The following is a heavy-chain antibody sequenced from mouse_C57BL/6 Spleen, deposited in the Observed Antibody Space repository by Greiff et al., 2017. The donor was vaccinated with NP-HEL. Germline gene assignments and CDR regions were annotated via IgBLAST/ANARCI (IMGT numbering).Heavy chain of an antibody. V-gene: IGHV2-5*01. J-gene: IGHJ4*01. CDR3: AKREGLDAWAMDY. CDR2: IWRGGST. Sequence: VQVVESGPGLVQPSQSLSITCTVSGFSLTSYGVHWVRQSPGKGLEWLGVIWRGGSTDYNAAFMSRLSITKDNSKSQVFFKMNSLQADDTAIYYCAKREGLDAWAMDYWGQGTSVTVSS. CDR1: GFSLTSYG. D-gene: IGHD3-3*01.